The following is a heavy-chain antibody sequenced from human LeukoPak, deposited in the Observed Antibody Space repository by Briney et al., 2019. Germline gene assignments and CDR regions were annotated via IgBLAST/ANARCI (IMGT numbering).Heavy chain of an antibody. D-gene: IGHD3-10*01. Sequence: SGTLSLTCTVSGGSISSYYWSWIRQPPGKGLEWIGSMYYSGSTNYKPSLKSRVTISVDTSKNQFSLKLSSVTAADTAVYYCARGGEYGSESYYKYWGLGTLVTVSS. CDR2: MYYSGST. CDR3: ARGGEYGSESYYKY. CDR1: GGSISSYY. J-gene: IGHJ4*02. V-gene: IGHV4-59*12.